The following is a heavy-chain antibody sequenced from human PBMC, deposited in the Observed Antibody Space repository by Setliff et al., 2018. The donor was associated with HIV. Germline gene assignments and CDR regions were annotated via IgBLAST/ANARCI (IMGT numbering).Heavy chain of an antibody. D-gene: IGHD2-8*01. V-gene: IGHV1-8*02. CDR2: MTPLTAST. Sequence: ASVKVSCKTSGYTFVHFDIDWVRHAPGQGLEWIGWMTPLTASTGYSRKFQGRVTLTRDLSTGTAYMELNSLISNATAVYYCARAPARANGVFDFWGQGALVTVS. J-gene: IGHJ4*01. CDR1: GYTFVHFD. CDR3: ARAPARANGVFDF.